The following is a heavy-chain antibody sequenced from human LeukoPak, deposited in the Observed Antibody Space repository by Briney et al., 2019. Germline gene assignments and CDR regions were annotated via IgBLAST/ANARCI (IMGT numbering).Heavy chain of an antibody. CDR1: GFTVSTDY. J-gene: IGHJ4*02. D-gene: IGHD3-3*01. Sequence: GGSLRLSCAASGFTVSTDYMSWVRQAPGKGLEWVSVIYSGGSTYYADSVKGRFTISRDNSKNTLYLQMNSLRAEDTAVYYCAREYNYDFWSGNPYFDYWGQGTLVTVSS. CDR2: IYSGGST. V-gene: IGHV3-53*01. CDR3: AREYNYDFWSGNPYFDY.